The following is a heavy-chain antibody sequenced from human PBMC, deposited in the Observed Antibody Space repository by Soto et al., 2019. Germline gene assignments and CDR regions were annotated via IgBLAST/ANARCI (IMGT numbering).Heavy chain of an antibody. CDR2: MNQDGSGT. J-gene: IGHJ6*02. V-gene: IGHV3-7*03. CDR1: GFTFGSFW. Sequence: EVQLVESGGGLVQPGGSLRLSCAASGFTFGSFWMTWVRQAPGKGLEWVADMNQDGSGTSYVDSVKGRFTISRDNARNSLYRQMNSLRAEDTAMYYCAKDAGWYGMDVWGQGTTVTVSS. D-gene: IGHD1-20*01. CDR3: AKDAGWYGMDV.